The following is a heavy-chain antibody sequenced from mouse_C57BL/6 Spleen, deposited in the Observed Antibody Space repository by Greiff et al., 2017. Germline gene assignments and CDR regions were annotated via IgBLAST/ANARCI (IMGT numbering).Heavy chain of an antibody. CDR1: GYAFTNYL. D-gene: IGHD1-1*02. J-gene: IGHJ3*01. Sequence: QVQLQQSGAELVRPGTSVKVSCKASGYAFTNYLIEWVKQRPGQGLEWIGVINPGSGGTNYNEKFKGKATLTADKSSSTAYMQLSSLTSEDSAVYFCAREEMVGFAYRGQGTLVTVSA. CDR2: INPGSGGT. CDR3: AREEMVGFAY. V-gene: IGHV1-54*01.